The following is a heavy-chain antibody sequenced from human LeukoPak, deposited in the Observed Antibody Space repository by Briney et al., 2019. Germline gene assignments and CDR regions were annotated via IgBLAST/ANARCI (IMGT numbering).Heavy chain of an antibody. V-gene: IGHV3-21*01. CDR2: ISSSSSYI. Sequence: GSLRLSCAASGFTFSNYAMSWVRQAPGKGLEWVSSISSSSSYIYYADSVKGRFTISRDNAKNSLYLQMNSLRAEDTAVYYCARDPSRYYDFWSGYYADFDYWGQGTLVTVSS. CDR1: GFTFSNYA. CDR3: ARDPSRYYDFWSGYYADFDY. J-gene: IGHJ4*02. D-gene: IGHD3-3*01.